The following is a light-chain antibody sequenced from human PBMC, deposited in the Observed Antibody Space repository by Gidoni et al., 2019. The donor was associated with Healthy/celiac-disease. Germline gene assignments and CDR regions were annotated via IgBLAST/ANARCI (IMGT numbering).Light chain of an antibody. V-gene: IGLV3-1*01. CDR3: QAWDSSTGV. CDR2: QDS. J-gene: IGLJ1*01. Sequence: YELTQQPSVSVSPGQTASITCSGDKLGDKYACWYQQKPGQSPVLVIYQDSKRPSGIPERFSGSNSGNTATLTISGTQAMDEADYYCQAWDSSTGVFGTGTKVTVL. CDR1: KLGDKY.